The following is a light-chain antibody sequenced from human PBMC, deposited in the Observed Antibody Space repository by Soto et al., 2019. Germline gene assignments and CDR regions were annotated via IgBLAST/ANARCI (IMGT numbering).Light chain of an antibody. CDR3: QQGVSTPYT. Sequence: DIQVTQSPSSLSASVGDRVTITCRASQSISVYLSWYQLKPGKAPKLLIFAASTLQSGVPSRFSGSGSGTDFTLTISSLQAEDSATYYCQQGVSTPYTFGQGTKLEIK. V-gene: IGKV1-39*01. CDR2: AAS. J-gene: IGKJ2*01. CDR1: QSISVY.